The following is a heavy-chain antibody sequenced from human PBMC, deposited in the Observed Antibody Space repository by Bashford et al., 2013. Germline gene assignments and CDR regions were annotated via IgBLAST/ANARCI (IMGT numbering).Heavy chain of an antibody. J-gene: IGHJ6*02. Sequence: GGSLRLSCAASGFTFDDYAMHWVRQAPGKGLEWVSGISWNSGSIGYADSVKGRFTISRDNAKNSLYLQMNSLRAEDTALYYCAKDKTVEDYYYGMDVWGQGTTVTVSS. CDR1: GFTFDDYA. D-gene: IGHD2-21*01. CDR2: ISWNSGSI. CDR3: AKDKTVEDYYYGMDV. V-gene: IGHV3-9*01.